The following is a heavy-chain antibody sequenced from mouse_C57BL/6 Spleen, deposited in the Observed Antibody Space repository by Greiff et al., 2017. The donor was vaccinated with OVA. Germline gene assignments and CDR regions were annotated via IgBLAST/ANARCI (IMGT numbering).Heavy chain of an antibody. CDR2: ILPGSGCT. Sequence: QVQLQQSGAGLMKPGASVKLSCKATGYTFTGYWIAWVQQRPGHGLEWIGEILPGSGCTNYTEKFKGRSTFTADTSSNTAYLQLSSLTSEDTAVYYCARTRGHPYYFDYWGQGTTLTVSS. V-gene: IGHV1-9*01. J-gene: IGHJ2*01. CDR3: ARTRGHPYYFDY. CDR1: GYTFTGYW.